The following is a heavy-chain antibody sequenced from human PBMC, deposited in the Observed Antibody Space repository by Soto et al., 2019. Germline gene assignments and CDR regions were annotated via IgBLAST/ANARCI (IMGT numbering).Heavy chain of an antibody. CDR1: GFTFYTYW. CDR3: TRGGCAGGYCLVKFEF. V-gene: IGHV3-74*01. Sequence: GGSLRLSCAASGFTFYTYWMHWVRQTPGKGLVWVSGISSDGKNTAYADSVKGRFTISRDNAKNTLYLQMNSLRADDTAVYYCTRGGCAGGYCLVKFEFWGQGA. D-gene: IGHD2-21*01. J-gene: IGHJ4*02. CDR2: ISSDGKNT.